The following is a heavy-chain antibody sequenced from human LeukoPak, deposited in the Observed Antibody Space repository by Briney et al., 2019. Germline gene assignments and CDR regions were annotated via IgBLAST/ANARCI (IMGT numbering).Heavy chain of an antibody. Sequence: ASVKVSCKASGGTFSSYDISWVRQAPGQGLEWMGWISAYNGNTNYAQKLQGRVTMTTDTSTSTAYMELRSLRSDDTAVYYCARRRYYGSGSYYNWFDPWGQGTLVTVSS. CDR3: ARRRYYGSGSYYNWFDP. CDR1: GGTFSSYD. CDR2: ISAYNGNT. D-gene: IGHD3-10*01. J-gene: IGHJ5*02. V-gene: IGHV1-18*01.